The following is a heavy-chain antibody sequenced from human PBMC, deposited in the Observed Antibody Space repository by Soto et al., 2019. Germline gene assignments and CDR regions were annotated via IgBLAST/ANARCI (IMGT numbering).Heavy chain of an antibody. V-gene: IGHV4-31*03. J-gene: IGHJ4*02. D-gene: IGHD6-13*01. CDR3: ARGYRQSGYSSSWVVDY. Sequence: QVQLRESGPGLVKPSPTLSLTCTVSGGAINSGGYYWNWIRQHPGKCMEWIGYMDYSGSTYYNPFLRSRVITAADTSENHFSLKLRSVTAADTAVYFCARGYRQSGYSSSWVVDYWGQGTLVNVSS. CDR2: MDYSGST. CDR1: GGAINSGGYY.